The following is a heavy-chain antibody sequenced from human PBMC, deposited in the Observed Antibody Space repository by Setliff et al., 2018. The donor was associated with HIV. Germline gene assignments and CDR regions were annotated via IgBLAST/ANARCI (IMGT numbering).Heavy chain of an antibody. CDR3: ARTIVVVVAATGGFDY. D-gene: IGHD2-15*01. CDR2: VYYSGTT. J-gene: IGHJ4*02. Sequence: SETLSLTCTVSGDSISSSTYYWGWIRQPPGKGLEWIGSVYYSGTTYYNPSLKSRVTISVDTSKNQFSLKLSSLTAADTAVYYCARTIVVVVAATGGFDYWGQGTLVTVSS. CDR1: GDSISSSTYY. V-gene: IGHV4-39*01.